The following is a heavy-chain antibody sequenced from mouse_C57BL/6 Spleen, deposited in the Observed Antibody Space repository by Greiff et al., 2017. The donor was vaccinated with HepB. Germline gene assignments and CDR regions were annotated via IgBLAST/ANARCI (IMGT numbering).Heavy chain of an antibody. CDR2: ISSGGSYT. V-gene: IGHV5-6*01. D-gene: IGHD2-4*01. Sequence: EVHLVDSGGDLVKPGGSLKLSCAASGFTFSSYGMSWVRQTPDKRLEWVATISSGGSYTYYPDSVKGRFTIIRDNAKHTLYLQMSSLKSEDTAMYYCARQRFDDYDGYFDVWGTGTTVTVSS. CDR1: GFTFSSYG. CDR3: ARQRFDDYDGYFDV. J-gene: IGHJ1*03.